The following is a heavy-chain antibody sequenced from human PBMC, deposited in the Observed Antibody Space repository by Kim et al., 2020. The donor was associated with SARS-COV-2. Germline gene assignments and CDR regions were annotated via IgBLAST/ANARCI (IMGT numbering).Heavy chain of an antibody. CDR2: INPSGGST. V-gene: IGHV1-46*01. J-gene: IGHJ6*02. CDR1: GYTFTSYY. D-gene: IGHD6-13*01. CDR3: AREPPYRIAAAGNRIYYYYGMDV. Sequence: ASVKVSCKASGYTFTSYYMHWVRQAPGQGLEWMGIINPSGGSTSYAQKFQGRVTMTRDTSTSTVYMELSSLRSEDTAVYYCAREPPYRIAAAGNRIYYYYGMDVWGQGTTVTVSS.